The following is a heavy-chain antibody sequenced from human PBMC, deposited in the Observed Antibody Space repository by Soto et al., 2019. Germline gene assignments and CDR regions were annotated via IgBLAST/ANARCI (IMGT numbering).Heavy chain of an antibody. CDR2: IYYSGST. CDR3: ARHPGQRGYSYGSYFDY. J-gene: IGHJ4*02. CDR1: GGSIGSYY. Sequence: SETLSLTCTVSGGSIGSYYWSWIRQPPEKGLEWIGYIYYSGSTNYNPSLKSRVTISVDTSKNQFSLKLSSVTAADTAVYYCARHPGQRGYSYGSYFDYWGQGTLVTVSS. V-gene: IGHV4-59*08. D-gene: IGHD5-18*01.